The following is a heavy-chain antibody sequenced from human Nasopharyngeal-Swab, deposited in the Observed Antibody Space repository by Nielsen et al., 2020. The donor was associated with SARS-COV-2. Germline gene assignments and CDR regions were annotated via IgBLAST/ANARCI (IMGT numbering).Heavy chain of an antibody. CDR1: GFTFSSYA. CDR2: ISGSGGST. Sequence: GESLKISCAASGFTFSSYAMSWVRQAPGKGLEWVSAISGSGGSTYYADSVKGRFTISRDNSKNTLYLQMNSLRAEDTAFYYCARDGEGYQPDDCWGQGTLVTVSS. D-gene: IGHD2-2*01. V-gene: IGHV3-23*01. J-gene: IGHJ4*02. CDR3: ARDGEGYQPDDC.